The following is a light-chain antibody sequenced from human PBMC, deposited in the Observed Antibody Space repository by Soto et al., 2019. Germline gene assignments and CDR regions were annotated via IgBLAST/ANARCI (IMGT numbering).Light chain of an antibody. CDR1: QSVSSY. J-gene: IGKJ2*02. CDR3: QQRSSGQRCN. V-gene: IGKV3-11*01. Sequence: EIVLTQSPATLSLSPGERATLSCRASQSVSSYLAWYQQKPGQAPRLLIHDASNRATGIPARFSGSGSGTDFTLTISSREPDEFAQFFSQQRSSGQRCNCGQWTKRAIK. CDR2: DAS.